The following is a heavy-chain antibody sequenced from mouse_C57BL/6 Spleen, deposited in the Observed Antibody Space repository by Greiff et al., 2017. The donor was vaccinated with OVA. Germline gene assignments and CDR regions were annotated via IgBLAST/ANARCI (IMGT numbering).Heavy chain of an antibody. CDR1: GFTFSDYY. V-gene: IGHV5-12*01. J-gene: IGHJ4*01. Sequence: EVMLVESGGGLVQPGGSLKLSCAASGFTFSDYYMYWVRQTPEKRLEWVAYISNGGGSTNYTDTVKGRFTLSRDNAKNTLYLQMSRLKSEDTAMYYCARQHPMGYAMDYWGQGTSVTVSS. CDR2: ISNGGGST. D-gene: IGHD2-3*01. CDR3: ARQHPMGYAMDY.